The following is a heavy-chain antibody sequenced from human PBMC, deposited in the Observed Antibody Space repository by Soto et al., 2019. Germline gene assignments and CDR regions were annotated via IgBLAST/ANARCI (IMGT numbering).Heavy chain of an antibody. CDR3: ARELVIIGYFDY. CDR2: ISADNGNP. CDR1: VYTFTSYG. V-gene: IGHV1-18*01. D-gene: IGHD3-9*01. Sequence: QVQLVQSGAEVKKPGASVKVSCKASVYTFTSYGIGWVRQAPGQGLEWMGWISADNGNPNYAQKLQGRVTMTTDTSTSTAYVELRSLRSDDTAVYYCARELVIIGYFDYWGQGTLVTVSS. J-gene: IGHJ4*02.